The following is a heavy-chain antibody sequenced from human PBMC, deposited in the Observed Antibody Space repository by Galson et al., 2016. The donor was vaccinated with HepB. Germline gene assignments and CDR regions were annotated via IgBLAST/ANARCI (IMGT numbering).Heavy chain of an antibody. CDR2: ISGSGDNT. J-gene: IGHJ5*02. V-gene: IGHV3-23*01. D-gene: IGHD5/OR15-5a*01. Sequence: SLRLSCAASGFLFSDYGMHWVCQAPGKGLEWVSAISGSGDNTYYADSVKGRFTISRDNSKNTLYLQMNSLRAEDTAVYYCAKDRVYAAVNWFDPWGQGTLVTVSS. CDR1: GFLFSDYG. CDR3: AKDRVYAAVNWFDP.